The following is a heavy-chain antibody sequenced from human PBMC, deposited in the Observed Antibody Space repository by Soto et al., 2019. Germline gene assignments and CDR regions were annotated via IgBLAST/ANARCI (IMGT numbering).Heavy chain of an antibody. Sequence: SXKVSYKASGYTXSGYDMNLVRQAPGQGLEWIGWINTNSGGTNYAQKFQGWVTMTRYKSISTAYMEMSRLRSDDTAVYYCARVSLGYGMDVWGQGTTGTVSS. J-gene: IGHJ6*02. CDR2: INTNSGGT. CDR1: GYTXSGYD. CDR3: ARVSLGYGMDV. V-gene: IGHV1-2*04. D-gene: IGHD3-3*01.